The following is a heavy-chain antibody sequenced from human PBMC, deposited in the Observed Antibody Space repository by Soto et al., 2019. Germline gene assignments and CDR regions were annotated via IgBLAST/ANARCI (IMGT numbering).Heavy chain of an antibody. J-gene: IGHJ4*02. Sequence: SETLSLTCTVSGGSISSSSYYWGWIRQPPGKGLEWIGSIYYGGSTYYNPSLKSRVTIPVDTSKNQFSLKLSSVTAADTAVYYCARRGIVVVPAANDYWGQGTLVTVSS. CDR2: IYYGGST. V-gene: IGHV4-39*01. CDR1: GGSISSSSYY. D-gene: IGHD2-2*01. CDR3: ARRGIVVVPAANDY.